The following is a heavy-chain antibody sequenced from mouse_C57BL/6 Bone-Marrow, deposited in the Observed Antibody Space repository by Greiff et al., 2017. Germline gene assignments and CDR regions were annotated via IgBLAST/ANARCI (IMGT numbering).Heavy chain of an antibody. D-gene: IGHD2-1*01. Sequence: VQLQQPGAELVKPGASVKLSCKASGYTFTSYWMHWVKQRPGQGLEWIGMIHPNSGSTNYNEKFKSKATLTVDKSSSTAYMQLSSLTSEDSAVYYCARYYYGNYYSYYAMDYGGQGTSVTVSS. CDR2: IHPNSGST. CDR1: GYTFTSYW. J-gene: IGHJ4*01. V-gene: IGHV1-64*01. CDR3: ARYYYGNYYSYYAMDY.